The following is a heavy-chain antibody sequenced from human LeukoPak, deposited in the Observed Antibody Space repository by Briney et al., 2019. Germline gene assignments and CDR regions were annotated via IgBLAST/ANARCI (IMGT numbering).Heavy chain of an antibody. CDR2: IRYDGSNK. CDR3: AKEAQDIVVVPAAFNYYYYYMDV. CDR1: GFTFSGHN. V-gene: IGHV3-30*02. J-gene: IGHJ6*03. D-gene: IGHD2-2*01. Sequence: GGSLRLSCAASGFTFSGHNMNWVRQAPGKGLEWVAFIRYDGSNKYYADSVKGRFTISRDNSRNTLYLQMNSLRAEDTAVYYCAKEAQDIVVVPAAFNYYYYYMDVWGKGTTVTVSS.